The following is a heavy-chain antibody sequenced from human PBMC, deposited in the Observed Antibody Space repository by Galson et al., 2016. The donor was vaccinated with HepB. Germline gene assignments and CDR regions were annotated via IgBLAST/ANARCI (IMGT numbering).Heavy chain of an antibody. J-gene: IGHJ4*02. V-gene: IGHV3-66*01. Sequence: SLRLSCAGSGFTVSRDYVSWVRQAPGKGLEWVSVIYSRGSAYYADSVKGRFTISRDNSKNTLYLQMNSLKAEDTAVYYCARDWGSSWCLHWGQGTLVTVSS. CDR1: GFTVSRDY. CDR3: ARDWGSSWCLH. D-gene: IGHD6-13*01. CDR2: IYSRGSA.